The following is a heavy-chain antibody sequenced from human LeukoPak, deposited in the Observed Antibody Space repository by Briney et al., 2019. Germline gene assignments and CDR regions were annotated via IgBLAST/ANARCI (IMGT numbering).Heavy chain of an antibody. V-gene: IGHV4-34*01. Sequence: PSETLSLSCGVYGGSFSGYYWSWIRQPPGKGLEWIGEINPRGSTNYNPSLKSRVTLSADTSKNQFSLTLNSVTAADTAVYYCARRRLGYYFDYWGQGTLVTVSS. J-gene: IGHJ4*02. CDR2: INPRGST. D-gene: IGHD5-24*01. CDR1: GGSFSGYY. CDR3: ARRRLGYYFDY.